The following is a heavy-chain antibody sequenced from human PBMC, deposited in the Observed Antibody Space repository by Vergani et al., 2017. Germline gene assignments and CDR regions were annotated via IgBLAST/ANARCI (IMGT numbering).Heavy chain of an antibody. V-gene: IGHV5-51*01. CDR3: ARHTTYSDS. D-gene: IGHD1-1*01. CDR2: IYPADSDT. CDR1: EYSFGNYW. J-gene: IGHJ4*02. Sequence: EVELVQSGPEMRKPGESLKISCKGSEYSFGNYWMGWVRQKPGKGLEWMGIIYPADSDTRYSPSFQGQVTISADKSISTAFLQWDSLKASDTALYYYARHTTYSDSWGQGTLVTVSS.